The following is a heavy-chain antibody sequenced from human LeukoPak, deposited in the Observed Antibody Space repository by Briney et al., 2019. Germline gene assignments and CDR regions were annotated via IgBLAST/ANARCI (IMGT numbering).Heavy chain of an antibody. CDR2: ISWNSGSI. CDR1: GFTVSSNY. D-gene: IGHD6-13*01. CDR3: AKDMRGGQQLAFDY. J-gene: IGHJ4*02. Sequence: GGSLRLSCAASGFTVSSNYMSWVRQAPGKGLEWVSGISWNSGSIGYADSVKGRFTISRDNAKNSLYLQMNSLRAEDTALYYCAKDMRGGQQLAFDYWGQGTLVTVSS. V-gene: IGHV3-9*01.